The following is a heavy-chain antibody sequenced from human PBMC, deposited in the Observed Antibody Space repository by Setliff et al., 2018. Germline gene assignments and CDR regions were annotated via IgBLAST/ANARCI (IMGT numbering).Heavy chain of an antibody. CDR1: GASVSSHY. CDR2: ISYSGIT. V-gene: IGHV4-59*08. Sequence: PSETLSLTCNVSGASVSSHYWDWIRQPPGKGLEWIGFISYSGITTYNVSLKSRLTLSVDTSKNQVSLNLRSVTAADTAVYYCARTGTYRYFNYWGQGTQVTVSS. CDR3: ARTGTYRYFNY. D-gene: IGHD1-1*01. J-gene: IGHJ4*02.